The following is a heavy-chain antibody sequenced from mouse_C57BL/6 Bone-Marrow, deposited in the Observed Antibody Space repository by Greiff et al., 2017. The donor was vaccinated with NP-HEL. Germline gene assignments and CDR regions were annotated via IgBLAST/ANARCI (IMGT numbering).Heavy chain of an antibody. CDR1: GYTFTDYY. Sequence: EVQLQQSGPELVKPGASVKISCKASGYTFTDYYMNWVKQSHGKSLEWIGDINPNNGGTSYNQKFKGKATLTVDKSSSTAYMELRSLTSEDSAVYYCAVTTVVAKDYWGQGTTLTVSS. CDR3: AVTTVVAKDY. V-gene: IGHV1-26*01. J-gene: IGHJ2*01. CDR2: INPNNGGT. D-gene: IGHD1-1*01.